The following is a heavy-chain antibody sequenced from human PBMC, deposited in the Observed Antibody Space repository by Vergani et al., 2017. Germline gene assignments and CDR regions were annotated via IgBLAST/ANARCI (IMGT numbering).Heavy chain of an antibody. Sequence: QVQLQESGPGLVKPSQTLSLTCTVSGGSISSGSYYWSWIRQPAGKGLEWIGRIYTSGSTNYNPSLKSRVTISVDTSKNQFSLKLSAVTAADTAGYYCARVRGVTFYYYYGMDVWGQGTTVTVSS. CDR1: GGSISSGSYY. CDR3: ARVRGVTFYYYYGMDV. J-gene: IGHJ6*02. CDR2: IYTSGST. V-gene: IGHV4-61*02. D-gene: IGHD3-10*01.